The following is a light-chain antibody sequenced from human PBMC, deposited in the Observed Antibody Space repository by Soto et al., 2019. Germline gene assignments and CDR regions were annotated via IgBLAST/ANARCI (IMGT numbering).Light chain of an antibody. CDR1: QSLLHSNGYKY. CDR2: MSS. CDR3: MQALRTPYT. J-gene: IGKJ5*01. V-gene: IGKV2-28*01. Sequence: DTVLTQSPFSLPVTPGEPASISCRSSQSLLHSNGYKYLDWYLQKPWQSPQLLIYMSSTRASGVSDRFSGSGSGTDFTLKISRVEAEDVGVYYCMQALRTPYTFGQGTRLEIK.